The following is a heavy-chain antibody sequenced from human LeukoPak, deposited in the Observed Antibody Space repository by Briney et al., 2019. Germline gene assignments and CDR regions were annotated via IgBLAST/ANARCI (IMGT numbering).Heavy chain of an antibody. D-gene: IGHD2-8*02. V-gene: IGHV4-4*07. CDR2: IYTSGST. J-gene: IGHJ3*02. CDR3: AREPGLPGPSRSNDAFDI. Sequence: SETLSLTCTASGGSISSYYWSWIRQPAGKGLEWIGRIYTSGSTNYNPSLKSRVTMSVDTSTNQFSLKLSSVTAADTAVYYCAREPGLPGPSRSNDAFDIWGQGTMVTVSS. CDR1: GGSISSYY.